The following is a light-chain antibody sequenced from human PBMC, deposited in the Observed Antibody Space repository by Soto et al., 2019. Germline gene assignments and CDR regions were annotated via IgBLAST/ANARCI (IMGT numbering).Light chain of an antibody. CDR2: AIS. Sequence: EIVLTQSPATLSVSPGERATLSCRASQSISSNLAWYQQEPGQAPRLLIYAISTRATGIPARFSGSGSGTDFTLTISSLQSEDCAVYYCQQFDKWPPSTFGQGTKVDIK. CDR1: QSISSN. V-gene: IGKV3-15*01. CDR3: QQFDKWPPST. J-gene: IGKJ1*01.